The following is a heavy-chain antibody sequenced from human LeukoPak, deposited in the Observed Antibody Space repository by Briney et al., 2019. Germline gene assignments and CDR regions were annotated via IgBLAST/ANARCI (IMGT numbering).Heavy chain of an antibody. Sequence: KPSETLSLTCTVSGGSISSGDYYWRWIRQPPAKGREWIGYIYYSGSTYYNPSLKSRVTISVDTSKNQFSLKLSSVTAADTAVYYCARDDCSSTSCSLDYWGQGTLVTVSS. CDR1: GGSISSGDYY. D-gene: IGHD2-2*01. CDR2: IYYSGST. CDR3: ARDDCSSTSCSLDY. V-gene: IGHV4-30-4*01. J-gene: IGHJ4*02.